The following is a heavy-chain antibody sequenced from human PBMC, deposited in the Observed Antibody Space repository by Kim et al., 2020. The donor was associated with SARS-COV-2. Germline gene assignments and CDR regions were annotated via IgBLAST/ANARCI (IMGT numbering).Heavy chain of an antibody. Sequence: YYADSVKGRFTISRDNAKNSLYLQMNSLRAEDTALYYCARDLGSGSCYVYWGQGTLVTVSS. CDR3: ARDLGSGSCYVY. V-gene: IGHV3-21*01. D-gene: IGHD1-26*01. J-gene: IGHJ4*02.